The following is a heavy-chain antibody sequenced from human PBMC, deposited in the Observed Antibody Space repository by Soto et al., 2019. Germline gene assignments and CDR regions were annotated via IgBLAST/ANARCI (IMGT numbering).Heavy chain of an antibody. V-gene: IGHV1-18*01. CDR2: ISVYNGNT. CDR1: GYTFTSCG. CDR3: ARDPQYCGTLSGGGDAFDT. J-gene: IGHJ3*02. D-gene: IGHD2-21*01. Sequence: ASVKRACKACGYTFTSCGITWVRQAPGQGLEWMGWISVYNGNTNYAQNFQGRVTMTTDTSTNTAYMELRSLRSDDTAVYYCARDPQYCGTLSGGGDAFDTLGQAITVT.